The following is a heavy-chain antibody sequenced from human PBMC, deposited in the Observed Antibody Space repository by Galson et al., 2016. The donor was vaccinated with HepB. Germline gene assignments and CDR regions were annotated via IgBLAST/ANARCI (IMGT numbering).Heavy chain of an antibody. J-gene: IGHJ4*02. V-gene: IGHV3-7*01. Sequence: SLRLSCAASGFTFSDYWMSWVRQAPEKGLEWVANIRQDGGERYYVDSVKGRFTISGDNAKKSVYLQMNSLGADDTATYYCARTMIRGGVRALVFDDWGQGTLVTVSS. CDR3: ARTMIRGGVRALVFDD. CDR1: GFTFSDYW. CDR2: IRQDGGER. D-gene: IGHD3-10*01.